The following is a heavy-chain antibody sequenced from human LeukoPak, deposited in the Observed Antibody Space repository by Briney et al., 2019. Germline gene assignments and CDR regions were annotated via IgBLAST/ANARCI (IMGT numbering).Heavy chain of an antibody. J-gene: IGHJ4*02. CDR1: GYSFSSHW. D-gene: IGHD1-26*01. V-gene: IGHV5-10-1*01. Sequence: KPGESLRISCKGSGYSFSSHWISWVRQMPGKGLEWMGRIDPSDSYTKYSPSFQGHDTISADKSISTAYLYWSSLKASDTAMYYCARLYSGSYYRFDYWGQGTLVTVSS. CDR3: ARLYSGSYYRFDY. CDR2: IDPSDSYT.